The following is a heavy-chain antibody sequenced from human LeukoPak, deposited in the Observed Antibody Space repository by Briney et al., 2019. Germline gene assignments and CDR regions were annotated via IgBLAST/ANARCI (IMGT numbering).Heavy chain of an antibody. CDR3: ARGQWLANRYFDY. V-gene: IGHV1-2*02. CDR1: GYTFTGYY. CDR2: INPNSGGT. D-gene: IGHD6-19*01. Sequence: ASVKVSCKASGYTFTGYYMHWVRQAPGQGLERMGWINPNSGGTNYAQKFQGRVTMTRATSISTAYMELSRLRSDDTAVYYCARGQWLANRYFDYWGQGTLVTVSS. J-gene: IGHJ4*02.